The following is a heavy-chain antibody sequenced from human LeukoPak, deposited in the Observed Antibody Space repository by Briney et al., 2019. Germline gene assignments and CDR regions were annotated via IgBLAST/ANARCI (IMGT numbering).Heavy chain of an antibody. D-gene: IGHD3-9*01. CDR1: GGSISSSSYY. V-gene: IGHV4-39*07. CDR2: IYYSGST. J-gene: IGHJ5*02. Sequence: SETLSLTCTVSGGSISSSSYYWGWIRQPPGKGLEWIGSIYYSGSTYYNPSLKSRVTISVDTSKNQFSLKLSSVTAADTAVYYCARRGATYYDILTGYRGVKNWFDPWGQGTLVTVSS. CDR3: ARRGATYYDILTGYRGVKNWFDP.